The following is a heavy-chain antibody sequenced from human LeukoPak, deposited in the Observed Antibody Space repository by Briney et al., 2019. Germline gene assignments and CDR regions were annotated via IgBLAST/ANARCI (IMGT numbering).Heavy chain of an antibody. CDR2: IYYSGST. CDR3: ARAHFIAAAGTGWFDP. J-gene: IGHJ5*02. D-gene: IGHD6-13*01. CDR1: GDSISSSSYY. V-gene: IGHV4-39*07. Sequence: SETLPLTCTVSGDSISSSSYYWDWIRQPPGKGLEWIGSIYYSGSTYYNPSLKSRVTISVDTSKNQFSLKLSSVTAADTAVYYCARAHFIAAAGTGWFDPWGQGTLVTVSS.